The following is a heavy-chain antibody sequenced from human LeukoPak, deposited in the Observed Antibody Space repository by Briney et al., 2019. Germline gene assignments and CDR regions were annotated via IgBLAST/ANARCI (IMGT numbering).Heavy chain of an antibody. J-gene: IGHJ4*02. CDR3: ARVRSYGDYFKGYYFDF. V-gene: IGHV3-7*05. CDR1: GFTFSSYS. Sequence: PGGPLRLSCAASGFTFSSYSMSWVRQAPGKGLEWVANIKQVGSETYYVDSVKGRFTISRDNVKDSLFLQLSSMRDDDTAVYYCARVRSYGDYFKGYYFDFWGQGTLVTVSS. D-gene: IGHD4-17*01. CDR2: IKQVGSET.